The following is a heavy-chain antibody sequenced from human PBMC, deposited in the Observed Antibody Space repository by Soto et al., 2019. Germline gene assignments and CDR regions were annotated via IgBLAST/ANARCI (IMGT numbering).Heavy chain of an antibody. CDR1: GFTFSGAG. J-gene: IGHJ4*02. Sequence: EVQLVESGGGLVQPGGSLKLSCAASGFTFSGAGIHWVRQASGKGLEWVGRIRSKANSYVTAYAASVKGRFSISRDDSKNTEYLQMNSLKGEDIAFYYCTKPPYPYWGQGTLVTVSS. CDR2: IRSKANSYVT. V-gene: IGHV3-73*01. CDR3: TKPPYPY.